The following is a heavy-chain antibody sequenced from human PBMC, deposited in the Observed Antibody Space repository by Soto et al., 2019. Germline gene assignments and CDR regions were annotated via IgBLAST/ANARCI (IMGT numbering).Heavy chain of an antibody. D-gene: IGHD6-13*01. J-gene: IGHJ4*02. CDR2: INPSGGST. V-gene: IGHV1-46*01. Sequence: ASVKVSCKASGYTFTSYYMHWVRQAPGQGLEWMGIINPSGGSTSSAQKFQGRVTMTRDTSTSTVYTELSSLRSEDTAVYYCARSSRWYISRYYFDYLDQGTLVTVSS. CDR1: GYTFTSYY. CDR3: ARSSRWYISRYYFDY.